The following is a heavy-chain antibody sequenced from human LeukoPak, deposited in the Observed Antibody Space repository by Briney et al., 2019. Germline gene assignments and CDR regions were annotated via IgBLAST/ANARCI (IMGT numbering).Heavy chain of an antibody. CDR3: ARAEDHVWGSYRYTDAFDI. CDR2: IYYSGST. CDR1: GGSISSSSYY. J-gene: IGHJ3*02. D-gene: IGHD3-16*02. V-gene: IGHV4-39*07. Sequence: SETLSLTCTVSGGSISSSSYYWGWIRQPPGKGLEWIGSIYYSGSTYYNPSLKSRVTISVDTSKNQFSLKLRSVTGADTAVYYCARAEDHVWGSYRYTDAFDIWGQGTMVTVSS.